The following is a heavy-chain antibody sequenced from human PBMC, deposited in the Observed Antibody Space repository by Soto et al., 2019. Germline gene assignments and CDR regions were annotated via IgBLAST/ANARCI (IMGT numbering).Heavy chain of an antibody. V-gene: IGHV1-3*01. CDR2: INAGNGNT. D-gene: IGHD2-21*01. Sequence: ASVKVSCKASGYTFTSYAMHWVRQAPGQRLEWMGWINAGNGNTKYSQKFQGRVTITTDTSTSTAYMELRSLRSEDTAVYYCVCGEGVYWFDPWGQGTLVTVSS. J-gene: IGHJ5*02. CDR1: GYTFTSYA. CDR3: VCGEGVYWFDP.